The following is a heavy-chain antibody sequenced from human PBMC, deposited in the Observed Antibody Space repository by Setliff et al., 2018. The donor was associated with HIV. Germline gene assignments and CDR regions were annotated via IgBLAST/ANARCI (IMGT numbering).Heavy chain of an antibody. V-gene: IGHV4-59*11. CDR1: GGSISSHY. CDR3: ARVGPPRDYYDSSGYLREEGFDP. D-gene: IGHD3-22*01. Sequence: SETLSLTCTVSGGSISSHYWSWIRQPPGKGLEWIGSIYYSGSTNYNPSLKSRVTISVDTSKNQFSLKLSSVTAADTAVYYCARVGPPRDYYDSSGYLREEGFDPWGQGTLVTVSS. CDR2: IYYSGST. J-gene: IGHJ5*02.